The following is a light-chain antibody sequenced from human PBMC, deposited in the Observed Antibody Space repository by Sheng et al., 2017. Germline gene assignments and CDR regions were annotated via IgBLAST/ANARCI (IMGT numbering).Light chain of an antibody. J-gene: IGLJ1*01. CDR2: NDN. Sequence: QAVLTQPPSASGTTGQRVTISCSGSNSNIGNDNVYWYQQLPGTAPKLLIYNDNQRPSGVPDRFSGSKSGTSASLAISGLRSEDEADYYCAGWDAGLSGYVFGAGTKVTVL. CDR3: AGWDAGLSGYV. V-gene: IGLV1-47*02. CDR1: NSNIGNDN.